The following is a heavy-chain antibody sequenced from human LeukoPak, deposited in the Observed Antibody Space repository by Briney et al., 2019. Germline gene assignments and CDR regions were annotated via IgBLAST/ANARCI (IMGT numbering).Heavy chain of an antibody. J-gene: IGHJ4*02. D-gene: IGHD2-15*01. CDR2: ISGSGGST. Sequence: PGGSLRLSCAASGFTFSSYAMSWVRQAPGKGLEWVSAISGSGGSTYYADSVKGRFTISRDNSKNTLYLQMNSLRAEDTAVYYCAKDHRDRSVAAAPQDTPDYWGQGTLVTVSS. CDR3: AKDHRDRSVAAAPQDTPDY. V-gene: IGHV3-23*01. CDR1: GFTFSSYA.